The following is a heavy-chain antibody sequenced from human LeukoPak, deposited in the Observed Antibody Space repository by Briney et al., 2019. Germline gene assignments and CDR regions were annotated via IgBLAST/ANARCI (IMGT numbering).Heavy chain of an antibody. Sequence: ASVKVSCKASGYTFTSYDINWVRQAPGQGLEWMGIINPSGGSTSYAQKFQGRVTMTRDMSTSTVYMELSSLRSEDTAVYYCARGNSSFGFDYWGQGTLVTVSS. D-gene: IGHD6-6*01. CDR1: GYTFTSYD. V-gene: IGHV1-46*01. CDR2: INPSGGST. J-gene: IGHJ4*02. CDR3: ARGNSSFGFDY.